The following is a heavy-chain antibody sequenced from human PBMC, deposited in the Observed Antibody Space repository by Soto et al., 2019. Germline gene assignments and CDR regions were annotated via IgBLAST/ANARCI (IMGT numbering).Heavy chain of an antibody. D-gene: IGHD2-2*02. Sequence: GESLKISCKGSGYSFTSYWISWVRQMPGKGLEGMGRIDPSDSYANYSPSFQGHVTISADKSISTAYLQWSSLKASDTAMYYCARQLVVPAAISGYYYYGMDVWGQGTTVTVSS. CDR1: GYSFTSYW. CDR2: IDPSDSYA. J-gene: IGHJ6*02. V-gene: IGHV5-10-1*01. CDR3: ARQLVVPAAISGYYYYGMDV.